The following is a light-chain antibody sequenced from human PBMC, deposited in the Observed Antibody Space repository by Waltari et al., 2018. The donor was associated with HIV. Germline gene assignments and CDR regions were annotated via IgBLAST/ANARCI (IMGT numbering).Light chain of an antibody. CDR1: TSDVGTHNY. V-gene: IGLV2-11*01. CDR2: DVS. J-gene: IGLJ3*02. CDR3: CSVVGNYTWNTWV. Sequence: QPALTQPRPVSASPGQSPTIACTGTTSDVGTHNYVTWYQQHPGKVPKLIIYDVSKRPSGVPDRFSGSKSGNTASLTISGLQADDEADYYFCSVVGNYTWNTWVFGGGTKLTVL.